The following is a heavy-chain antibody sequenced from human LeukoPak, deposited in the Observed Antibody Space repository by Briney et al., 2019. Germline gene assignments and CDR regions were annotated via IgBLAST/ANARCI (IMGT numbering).Heavy chain of an antibody. V-gene: IGHV3-23*01. CDR2: ISGSGGST. CDR1: GFTFSSYA. CDR3: AKKPSGIAVAGYFDY. D-gene: IGHD6-19*01. Sequence: GGSLRLSCAASGFTFSSYAMSWVRQAPGKGLEWVSAISGSGGSTYYADSVKGRFTISRDNSKNTLYLQVNSLRAEDTAVYCCAKKPSGIAVAGYFDYWGQGTLVTVSS. J-gene: IGHJ4*02.